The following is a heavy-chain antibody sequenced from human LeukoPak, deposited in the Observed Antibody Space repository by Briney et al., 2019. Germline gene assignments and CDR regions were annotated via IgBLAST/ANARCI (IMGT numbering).Heavy chain of an antibody. D-gene: IGHD6-19*01. CDR3: ARGPVAGVFDY. CDR2: INPSGGST. Sequence: GASVKVSCKASGYTFTSYGISWVRQAPGQGLEWMGIINPSGGSTSYAQKFQGRVTMTRDTSTSTVYMELSSLRSEDTAVYYCARGPVAGVFDYWGQGTLVTVSS. CDR1: GYTFTSYG. J-gene: IGHJ4*02. V-gene: IGHV1-46*01.